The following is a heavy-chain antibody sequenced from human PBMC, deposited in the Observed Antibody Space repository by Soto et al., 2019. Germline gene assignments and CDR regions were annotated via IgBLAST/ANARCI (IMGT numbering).Heavy chain of an antibody. J-gene: IGHJ6*02. Sequence: EVQLVESGGGLVQPGGSLRLSCAASGFTFSSYDMHWVRQATGKGLEWVSAIGTACDTYYPGSVKGRFTISTENTKNSLYLQMNSLRAGDRAVYYCARDRGHIAAAGTGGMDVWGQGTTITVSS. V-gene: IGHV3-13*01. CDR1: GFTFSSYD. CDR2: IGTACDT. D-gene: IGHD6-13*01. CDR3: ARDRGHIAAAGTGGMDV.